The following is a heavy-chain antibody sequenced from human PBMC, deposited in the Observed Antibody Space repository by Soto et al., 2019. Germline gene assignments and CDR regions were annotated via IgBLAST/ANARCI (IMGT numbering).Heavy chain of an antibody. Sequence: VAPVKVSCKASGYAFSSYAMYWARQAPGQGLEWMGWINIGSGNTEYSQNFQDRITITRDTSASTVYMELSSLRSEDTAVYYCARDGGDCGYRLIYYYYIGLDVWGQGTTVTVSS. CDR1: GYAFSSYA. J-gene: IGHJ6*02. D-gene: IGHD2-21*02. V-gene: IGHV1-3*04. CDR3: ARDGGDCGYRLIYYYYIGLDV. CDR2: INIGSGNT.